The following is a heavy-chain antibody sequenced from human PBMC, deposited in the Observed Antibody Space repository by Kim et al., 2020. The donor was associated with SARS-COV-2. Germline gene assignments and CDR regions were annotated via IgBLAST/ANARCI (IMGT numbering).Heavy chain of an antibody. D-gene: IGHD6-6*01. J-gene: IGHJ5*02. Sequence: NPYIKSRVTIAVDTSKNQFSLKLSSVTAADTAVYYCARGLSSIAARLFDPWGQGTLVTVSS. V-gene: IGHV4-39*01. CDR3: ARGLSSIAARLFDP.